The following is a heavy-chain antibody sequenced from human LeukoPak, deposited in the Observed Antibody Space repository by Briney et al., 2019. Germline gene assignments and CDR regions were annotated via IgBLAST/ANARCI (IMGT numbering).Heavy chain of an antibody. D-gene: IGHD6-13*01. CDR3: ARDRIAAAGTDFDY. J-gene: IGHJ4*02. Sequence: PSETLSLTCTVSGGSISSSSYYWGWIRQPPGKGLEWIGSIYYSGSTYYSPSLKSRVTISVDTSKNQFSLKLSSVTAADTAVYYCARDRIAAAGTDFDYRGQGTRVTVSS. CDR1: GGSISSSSYY. V-gene: IGHV4-39*07. CDR2: IYYSGST.